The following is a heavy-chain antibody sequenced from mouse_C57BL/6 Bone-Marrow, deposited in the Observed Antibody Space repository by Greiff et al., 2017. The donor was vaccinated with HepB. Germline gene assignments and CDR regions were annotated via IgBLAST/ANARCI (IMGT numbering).Heavy chain of an antibody. Sequence: QVHVKQSGPELVKPGASVKISCKASGYAFSSSWMNWVKQRPGKGLEWIGRIYPGDGDTNYNGKFKGKATLTADKSSSTAYMQLSSLTSEDSAVYFCARSSYSPFAYWGQGTLVTVSA. CDR3: ARSSYSPFAY. J-gene: IGHJ3*01. V-gene: IGHV1-82*01. CDR2: IYPGDGDT. D-gene: IGHD2-12*01. CDR1: GYAFSSSW.